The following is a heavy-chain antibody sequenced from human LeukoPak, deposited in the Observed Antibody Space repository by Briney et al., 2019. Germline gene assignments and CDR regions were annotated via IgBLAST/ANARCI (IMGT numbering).Heavy chain of an antibody. CDR2: ISYDGSNK. CDR1: GFTFSSYG. D-gene: IGHD3-10*01. CDR3: AKDPYYGSGSYYGPGDYYYGMDV. J-gene: IGHJ6*02. Sequence: GGSLRLSCAASGFTFSSYGMHWVRQAPGKGLEWVAVISYDGSNKYYADSVEGRFTISRDNSKNTLYLQMNSLRAEDTAVYYCAKDPYYGSGSYYGPGDYYYGMDVWGQGTTDTVSS. V-gene: IGHV3-30*18.